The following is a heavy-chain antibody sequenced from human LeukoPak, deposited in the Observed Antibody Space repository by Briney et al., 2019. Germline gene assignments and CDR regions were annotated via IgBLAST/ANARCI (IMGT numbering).Heavy chain of an antibody. J-gene: IGHJ4*02. Sequence: SETLSLTCAVYGGSFSGYYWSWIRQPPGKGLEWIGEINHSGSTNYNPSLKSRVTISVDTSKNQFSLKLSSVTAADTAVYYCARGPRRYGSGSYYNYWGQGTLSPSPQ. CDR2: INHSGST. V-gene: IGHV4-34*01. CDR3: ARGPRRYGSGSYYNY. CDR1: GGSFSGYY. D-gene: IGHD3-10*01.